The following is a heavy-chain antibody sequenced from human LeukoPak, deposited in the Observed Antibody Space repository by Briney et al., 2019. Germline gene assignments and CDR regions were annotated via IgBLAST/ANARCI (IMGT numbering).Heavy chain of an antibody. Sequence: SETLSLTCTVSGGSISSYYWSWIRQPPGKGLEWIGYIYYSGSTNYNPSLKSRVTISVDTSKNQFSLKLSSVTAADTAVYYCARETYYYDSSGYYYLHAFDIWGQGTMVTVSS. J-gene: IGHJ3*02. V-gene: IGHV4-59*12. CDR3: ARETYYYDSSGYYYLHAFDI. D-gene: IGHD3-22*01. CDR2: IYYSGST. CDR1: GGSISSYY.